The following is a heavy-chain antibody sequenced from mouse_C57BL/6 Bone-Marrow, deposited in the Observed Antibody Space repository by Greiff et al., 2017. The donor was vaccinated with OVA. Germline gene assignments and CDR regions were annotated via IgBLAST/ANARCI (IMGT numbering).Heavy chain of an antibody. CDR1: GYTFTSYG. CDR3: ARGDYGSPYFDY. CDR2: IYPRSGNT. D-gene: IGHD1-1*01. J-gene: IGHJ2*01. Sequence: QVQLQQSGAELARPGASVKLSCKASGYTFTSYGISWVKQRTGQGLEWIGEIYPRSGNTYYNEKFKGKATLTADKSSSTAYTELRSLTSEDSAVYFCARGDYGSPYFDYWGQGTTLTVSS. V-gene: IGHV1-81*01.